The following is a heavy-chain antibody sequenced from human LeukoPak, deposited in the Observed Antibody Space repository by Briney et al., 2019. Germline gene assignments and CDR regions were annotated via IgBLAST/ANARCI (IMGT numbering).Heavy chain of an antibody. D-gene: IGHD1-26*01. Sequence: GGSLRLSCAASGFTFSSYSMNWVRQAPGKGLEWVALISYDASNKYYADSVKGRFTISRDNSKNTLYLQMNSLRAEDTAVYYCTRRRKWELLPDYWGQGTLVTVSS. J-gene: IGHJ4*02. CDR3: TRRRKWELLPDY. CDR1: GFTFSSYS. V-gene: IGHV3-30*03. CDR2: ISYDASNK.